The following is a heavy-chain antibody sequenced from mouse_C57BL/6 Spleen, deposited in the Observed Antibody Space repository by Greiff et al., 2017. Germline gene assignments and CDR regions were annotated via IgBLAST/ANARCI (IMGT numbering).Heavy chain of an antibody. D-gene: IGHD4-1*01. V-gene: IGHV1-61*01. CDR1: GYTFTSYW. Sequence: QVQLQQPGAELVRPGSSVKLSCKASGYTFTSYWMDWVKQRPGQGLEWIGHIYPSDSETNYNQKFKDKATLTVDKSSSTAYMQLSSLTSEDSAVYYGALNGDVDYAMDYWGQGTSVTVSS. CDR3: ALNGDVDYAMDY. J-gene: IGHJ4*01. CDR2: IYPSDSET.